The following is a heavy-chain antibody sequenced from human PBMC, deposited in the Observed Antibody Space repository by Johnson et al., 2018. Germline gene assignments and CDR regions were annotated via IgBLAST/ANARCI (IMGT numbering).Heavy chain of an antibody. J-gene: IGHJ3*02. D-gene: IGHD6-13*01. CDR3: AKVRARSWYTAFAFDI. CDR1: GFTFSSYG. V-gene: IGHV3-30*18. CDR2: ISYDGSNK. Sequence: VQLVESGGGVVQXGRSXRLXCAASGFTFSSYGMHWVRQAPGKGLEWVAVISYDGSNKYYADSVKGRFPISRDNSKNTLYLQMNSLRAEDTEVYYCAKVRARSWYTAFAFDIWGQGTMVTVSS.